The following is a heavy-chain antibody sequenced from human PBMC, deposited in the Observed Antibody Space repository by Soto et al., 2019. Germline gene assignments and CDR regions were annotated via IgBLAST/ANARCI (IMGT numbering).Heavy chain of an antibody. Sequence: SSVKGSFTHTVRLFSSHAVIWVRQATGQGLEXMGXXXPVXDXVXXAXXXQGRVTITADESTNTAYIEISSLRSEATAMYYCARGGSGYVWFNEFWGQGTVVT. CDR2: XXPVXDXV. D-gene: IGHD3-22*01. CDR1: VRLFSSHA. V-gene: IGHV1-69*13. J-gene: IGHJ4*02. CDR3: ARGGSGYVWFNEF.